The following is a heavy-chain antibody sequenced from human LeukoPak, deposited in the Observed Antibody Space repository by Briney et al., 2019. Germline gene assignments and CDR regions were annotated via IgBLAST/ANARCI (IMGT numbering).Heavy chain of an antibody. CDR2: IIPILGIA. J-gene: IGHJ5*02. V-gene: IGHV1-69*04. Sequence: SVKVSCKASGGTFSSYAISWVRQAPGQGLEWMGRIIPILGIANYAQKFQGRVTMTRDTFTSTVYMELSSLRSEDTAVYYCARDGNYYGSGAGPDSWFDPWGQGTLVTVSS. CDR3: ARDGNYYGSGAGPDSWFDP. D-gene: IGHD3-10*01. CDR1: GGTFSSYA.